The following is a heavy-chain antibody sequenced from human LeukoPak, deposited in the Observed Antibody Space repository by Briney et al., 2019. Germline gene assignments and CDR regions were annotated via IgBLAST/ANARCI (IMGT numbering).Heavy chain of an antibody. D-gene: IGHD3-10*01. J-gene: IGHJ3*02. Sequence: PGGSLRLSCAASGFTFSSIAMSWVRQAPDKGLEWVSTISGSGGGTYYADSVKGRFTISRDDSKNTLYLQMNSLRADDTAVYYCAREGYGSHALDIWGQGTMVTVSS. CDR1: GFTFSSIA. CDR2: ISGSGGGT. CDR3: AREGYGSHALDI. V-gene: IGHV3-23*01.